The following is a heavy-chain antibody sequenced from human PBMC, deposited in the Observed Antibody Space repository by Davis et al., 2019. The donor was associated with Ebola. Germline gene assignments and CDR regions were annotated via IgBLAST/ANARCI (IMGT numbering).Heavy chain of an antibody. Sequence: GRFTISRDNAKNSLYLQMNSLRAEDTAVYYCAKARYSSGWYTWFDPWGQGTLVTVSS. D-gene: IGHD6-19*01. V-gene: IGHV3-11*05. CDR3: AKARYSSGWYTWFDP. J-gene: IGHJ5*02.